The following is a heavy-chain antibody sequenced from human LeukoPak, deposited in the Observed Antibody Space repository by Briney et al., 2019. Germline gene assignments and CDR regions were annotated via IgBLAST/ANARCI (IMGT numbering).Heavy chain of an antibody. CDR2: IYYSGST. CDR1: GGSISSYY. J-gene: IGHJ5*02. Sequence: PSETLSLTCTVSGGSISSYYWTWIRQPPGKGLEWIGYIYYSGSTNCNPSLKSRVTISVDTSKNQFSLKLTSVTAADTAVYYCARDQRGIAAVFDPWGQGTLVTVSS. V-gene: IGHV4-59*01. CDR3: ARDQRGIAAVFDP. D-gene: IGHD6-13*01.